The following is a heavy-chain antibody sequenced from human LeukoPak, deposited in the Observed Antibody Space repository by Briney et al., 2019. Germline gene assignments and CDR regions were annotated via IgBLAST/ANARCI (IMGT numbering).Heavy chain of an antibody. D-gene: IGHD6-19*01. CDR1: GGSFSGYY. CDR3: ASLVAGTIDY. Sequence: SETLSLTCAVYGGSFSGYYWSWIRQPPGKGLEWIGEINHSGSTNYNPPLKSRVTISVDTSKNQFSLKLSSVTAADTAVYYCASLVAGTIDYWGQGTLVTVSS. V-gene: IGHV4-34*01. CDR2: INHSGST. J-gene: IGHJ4*02.